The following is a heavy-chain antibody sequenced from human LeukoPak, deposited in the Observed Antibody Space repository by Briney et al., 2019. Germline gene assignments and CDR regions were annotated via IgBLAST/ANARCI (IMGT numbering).Heavy chain of an antibody. CDR3: ARVPRHCSSTSCYTYYYYMDV. CDR1: GYTLTELS. J-gene: IGHJ6*03. D-gene: IGHD2-2*02. V-gene: IGHV1-24*01. Sequence: GASVKVSCKVSGYTLTELSMHWVRQAPGKGLEWMGGFDPEDGETIYAQKFQGRVTITTDESTSTAYMELSSLRSEDTAVYYCARVPRHCSSTSCYTYYYYMDVWGNGTTVTVSS. CDR2: FDPEDGET.